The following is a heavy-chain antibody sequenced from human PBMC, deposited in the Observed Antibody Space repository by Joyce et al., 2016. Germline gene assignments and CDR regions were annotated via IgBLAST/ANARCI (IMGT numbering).Heavy chain of an antibody. CDR3: ARPYCSGGTCLDY. J-gene: IGHJ4*02. D-gene: IGHD2-15*01. CDR1: GFTFSSSW. CDR2: IKSDGRIK. Sequence: EVQLVESGGGLVQPGGSLRLSCAASGFTFSSSWMQWVRQAPGKGLGWVAGIKSDGRIKYYADAVRGRFTVSRDNAKNTLYLQMTSLRAEDTAVYYCARPYCSGGTCLDYWGQGTLVTVSS. V-gene: IGHV3-74*01.